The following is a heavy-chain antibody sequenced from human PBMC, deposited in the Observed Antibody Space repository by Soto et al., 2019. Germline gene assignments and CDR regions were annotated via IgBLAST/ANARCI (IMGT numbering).Heavy chain of an antibody. V-gene: IGHV4-4*02. CDR2: IYHSGST. CDR1: GGSISSSNW. J-gene: IGHJ5*02. D-gene: IGHD6-13*01. CDR3: ARAVIAAAENGWFEP. Sequence: PSETLSLTCAVSGGSISSSNWWSWVRQPPGKGLEWIGEIYHSGSTNYNPSLKSRVTISVDKSRNQFSLKLSSVTAAETAVYYCARAVIAAAENGWFEPWGQGTLVTVS.